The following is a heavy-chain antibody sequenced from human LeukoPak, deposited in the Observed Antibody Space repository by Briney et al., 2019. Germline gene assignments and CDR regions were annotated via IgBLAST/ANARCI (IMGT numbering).Heavy chain of an antibody. CDR3: AREVRYYDFWSGHSPNWFDP. Sequence: GGSLRLSCAASGFTFSSYGMHWVRQAPGKGLEWVAVIWYDGSNKYYADSVKGRFTISRDNSKNTLYLQMNSLRAEDTAVYYCAREVRYYDFWSGHSPNWFDPWGQGTLVTVSS. D-gene: IGHD3-3*01. J-gene: IGHJ5*02. V-gene: IGHV3-33*01. CDR2: IWYDGSNK. CDR1: GFTFSSYG.